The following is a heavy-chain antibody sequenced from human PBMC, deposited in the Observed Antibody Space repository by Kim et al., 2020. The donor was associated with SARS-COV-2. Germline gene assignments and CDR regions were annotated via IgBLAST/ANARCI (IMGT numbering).Heavy chain of an antibody. J-gene: IGHJ4*02. V-gene: IGHV3-33*01. CDR3: ARDQSYYDSSGYPYFDY. D-gene: IGHD3-22*01. Sequence: GGSLRLSCAASGFTFSSYGMHWVRQAPGKGLEWVAVIWYDGSNKYYADSVKGRFTISRDNSKNTLYLQMNSLRAEDTAVYYCARDQSYYDSSGYPYFDYWGQGTLVTVSS. CDR1: GFTFSSYG. CDR2: IWYDGSNK.